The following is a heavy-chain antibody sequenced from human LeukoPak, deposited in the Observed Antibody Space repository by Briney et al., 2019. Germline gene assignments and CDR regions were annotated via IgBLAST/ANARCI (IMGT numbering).Heavy chain of an antibody. Sequence: SETLSLTCTVSGGSLSSHYWSWIRQPPGKGLEWIGYIYDNGDTNYNPSLKSRVNISVDTSKNQFSLKLSSVTAADTAVYYCARFFDFWSGYWFDPWGQGTLVTVSS. CDR1: GGSLSSHY. V-gene: IGHV4-59*11. CDR2: IYDNGDT. CDR3: ARFFDFWSGYWFDP. J-gene: IGHJ5*02. D-gene: IGHD3-3*01.